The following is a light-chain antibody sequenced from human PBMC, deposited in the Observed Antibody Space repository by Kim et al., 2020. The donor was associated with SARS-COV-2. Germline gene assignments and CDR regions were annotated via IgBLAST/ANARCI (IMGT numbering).Light chain of an antibody. Sequence: DIQMSQSPSTLSASVGDRVTITCRASQSISSWLAWYQQKPGKAPKLLIYDASSLESGVPSRFSGSGSGTEFTLTISSLQPDDFATYYCQQYNSYSLTFGGGTKVEIK. CDR3: QQYNSYSLT. CDR1: QSISSW. V-gene: IGKV1-5*01. CDR2: DAS. J-gene: IGKJ4*01.